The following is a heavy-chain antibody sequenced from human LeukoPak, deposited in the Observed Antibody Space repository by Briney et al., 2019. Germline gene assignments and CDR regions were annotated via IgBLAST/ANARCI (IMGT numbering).Heavy chain of an antibody. D-gene: IGHD3-16*01. CDR1: GFTFSTYW. V-gene: IGHV3-74*01. Sequence: GGSLRLSCAASGFTFSTYWMHWVRQAPGKGLVWVSRIKNDGSGTTYADSVKGRFTISRDNAKNTLYLQMNSLRAEDTAVYYCARGLTASGAVAGDYWGQGTLVTVSS. CDR3: ARGLTASGAVAGDY. J-gene: IGHJ4*02. CDR2: IKNDGSGT.